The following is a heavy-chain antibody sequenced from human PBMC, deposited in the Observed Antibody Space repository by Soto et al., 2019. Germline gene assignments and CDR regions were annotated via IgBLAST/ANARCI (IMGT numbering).Heavy chain of an antibody. V-gene: IGHV1-8*01. CDR1: GYTFTSYD. CDR2: MNPNSGNT. J-gene: IGHJ5*02. D-gene: IGHD3-10*01. CDR3: ARGGFSELLWFGELRFDP. Sequence: GASVKVSCKASGYTFTSYDINWVRQATGQGLEWMGWMNPNSGNTGYAQKFQGRVTMTRNTSISTAYMELSSLRSEDTAVYYCARGGFSELLWFGELRFDPWGQGTLVTVSS.